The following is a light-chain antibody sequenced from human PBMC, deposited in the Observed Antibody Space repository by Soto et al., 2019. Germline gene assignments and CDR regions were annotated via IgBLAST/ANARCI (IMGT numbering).Light chain of an antibody. Sequence: SYELTQPPSVSVAPGQTAMITCGGNDIGSKTVHWYQQRPGQAPVLVVYDDRDRPSGIPERFSGSNSGSTATLTISRVEAGDEADYYCQVWDRSNNHVLFGGGTQLTVL. CDR3: QVWDRSNNHVL. CDR1: DIGSKT. CDR2: DDR. V-gene: IGLV3-21*02. J-gene: IGLJ3*02.